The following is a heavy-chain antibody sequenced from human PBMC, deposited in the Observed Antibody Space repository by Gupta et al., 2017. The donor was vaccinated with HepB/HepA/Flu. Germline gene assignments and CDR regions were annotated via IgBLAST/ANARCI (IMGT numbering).Heavy chain of an antibody. CDR2: IKQDGSEK. CDR1: GFTFSSYW. D-gene: IGHD3-16*01. J-gene: IGHJ6*03. Sequence: EVQLVEFGGGLVQPGGSLRLSCAASGFTFSSYWMSWVRQAPGKGLEWVANIKQDGSEKYYVDSVKGRFTISRDNAKNSLYLQMNSLRAEDTAVYYCARDSSMIYYYYMDVWGKGTTVTVSS. V-gene: IGHV3-7*01. CDR3: ARDSSMIYYYYMDV.